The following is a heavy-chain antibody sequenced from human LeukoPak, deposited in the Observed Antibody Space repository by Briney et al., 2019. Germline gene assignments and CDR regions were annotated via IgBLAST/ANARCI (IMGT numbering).Heavy chain of an antibody. CDR2: INPNSGGT. Sequence: GASVKVSCKASGYTFTGYYMHWVRQAPGQGLEWMGWINPNSGGTNYAQKFQGRVTITRNTSISTAYMELSSLRSEDTAVYYCARGYSSSWTKLLDYYYYYMDVWGKGTTVTVSS. CDR3: ARGYSSSWTKLLDYYYYYMDV. V-gene: IGHV1-2*02. D-gene: IGHD6-13*01. J-gene: IGHJ6*03. CDR1: GYTFTGYY.